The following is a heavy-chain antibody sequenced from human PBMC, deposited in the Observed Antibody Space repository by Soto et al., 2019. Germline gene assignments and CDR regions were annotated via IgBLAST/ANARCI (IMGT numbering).Heavy chain of an antibody. CDR1: GGSFSRYT. Sequence: QVQLVQSGSEVKRPGSSVKVSCKASGGSFSRYTVSWVRQAPGQGLQWMGGIVPILGTPYYSENFQGRVTITADDSTAYMELSSLTSDGPALYYCTRGGVRRTTSCVHWGQGTLVIVSS. V-gene: IGHV1-69*01. J-gene: IGHJ4*02. CDR3: TRGGVRRTTSCVH. CDR2: IVPILGTP. D-gene: IGHD1-26*01.